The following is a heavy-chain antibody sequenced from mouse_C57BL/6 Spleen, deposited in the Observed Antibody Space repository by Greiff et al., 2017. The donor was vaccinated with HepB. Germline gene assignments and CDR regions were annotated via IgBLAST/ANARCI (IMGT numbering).Heavy chain of an antibody. D-gene: IGHD1-1*01. CDR1: GFTFSSYA. V-gene: IGHV5-9-1*02. CDR2: ISSGGDYI. Sequence: EVKVVESGEGLVKPGGSLKLSCAASGFTFSSYAMSWVRQTPEKRLEWVAYISSGGDYIYYADTVKGRFTISRDKARNTLYLQMSSLKSEDTAMYYCTRDRVSITTVVDYYAMDYWGQGTSVTVSS. CDR3: TRDRVSITTVVDYYAMDY. J-gene: IGHJ4*01.